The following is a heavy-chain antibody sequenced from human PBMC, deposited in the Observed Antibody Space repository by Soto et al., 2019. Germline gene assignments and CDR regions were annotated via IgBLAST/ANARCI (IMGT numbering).Heavy chain of an antibody. V-gene: IGHV3-74*01. D-gene: IGHD3-10*01. CDR2: IDNAGTDS. CDR1: GFTLSGRS. CDR3: ARGWFGPDV. Sequence: EVQLVESGGGLVQPGGSLRLSCAASGFTLSGRSMHWVRQAPGKGLVWVSGIDNAGTDSTYADSVKGRFTSSRDNAKNMLYIQMNSLSVEDTAVYYCARGWFGPDVWGKGTTVTVSS. J-gene: IGHJ6*04.